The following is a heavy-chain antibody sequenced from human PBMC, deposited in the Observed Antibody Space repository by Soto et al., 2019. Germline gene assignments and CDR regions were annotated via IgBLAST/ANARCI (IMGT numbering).Heavy chain of an antibody. CDR2: IIPIFGTA. V-gene: IGHV1-69*01. CDR1: GGTFSSYA. Sequence: QVQLVQSGAEVKKPGSSVKVSCKASGGTFSSYAISWVRQAPGQGLEWMGGIIPIFGTANYAQKFQGRVTITADESTSTAYMELSSLRSEDTAVYYCARERIRYFDWLLRQNDAFDIWGQGTMVTVSS. J-gene: IGHJ3*02. D-gene: IGHD3-9*01. CDR3: ARERIRYFDWLLRQNDAFDI.